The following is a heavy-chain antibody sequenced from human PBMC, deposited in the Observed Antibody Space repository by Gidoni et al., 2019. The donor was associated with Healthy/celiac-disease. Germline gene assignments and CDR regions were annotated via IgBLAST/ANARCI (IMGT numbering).Heavy chain of an antibody. D-gene: IGHD2-2*02. J-gene: IGHJ6*02. CDR2: TYYRSKWYN. CDR1: GDCVSSNSAA. CDR3: ARGHCSSTSCYTTPTGYYGMDV. V-gene: IGHV6-1*01. Sequence: QVQLQQSGPGPVKPSQTLSLTCAISGDCVSSNSAAWNWIGQSPSRGLEWLGRTYYRSKWYNDYAVSVKSRITINPDTSKNQFSLQLNSVTPEDTAVYYCARGHCSSTSCYTTPTGYYGMDVWGQGTTVTVSS.